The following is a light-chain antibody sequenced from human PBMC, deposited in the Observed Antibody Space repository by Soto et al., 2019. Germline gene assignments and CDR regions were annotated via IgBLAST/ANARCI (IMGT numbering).Light chain of an antibody. Sequence: QSALTQPASVSGSPGQSITISCTGTSSDAGGYNYVSWYQHHPGKAPKLMIYDVSNRPSGVSNRFSGSKSGNTASLTISGLQAEDEADYYCSSYTTSGTLVVFGGGTKLTVL. CDR2: DVS. V-gene: IGLV2-14*03. J-gene: IGLJ2*01. CDR1: SSDAGGYNY. CDR3: SSYTTSGTLVV.